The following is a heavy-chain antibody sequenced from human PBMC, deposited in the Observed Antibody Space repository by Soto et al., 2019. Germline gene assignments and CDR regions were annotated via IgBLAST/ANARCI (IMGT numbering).Heavy chain of an antibody. J-gene: IGHJ6*03. CDR3: ARGYYDILTGYYGHYYYYMDV. CDR2: IYYSGST. V-gene: IGHV4-59*08. D-gene: IGHD3-9*01. Sequence: PSETLSLTCTVSGGSICSYYWSWIRQPPGKGLEWIGYIYYSGSTNYNPSLKSRVTISVDTSKNQFSLKLSSVTAADTAVYYCARGYYDILTGYYGHYYYYMDVWGKGTTVTVSS. CDR1: GGSICSYY.